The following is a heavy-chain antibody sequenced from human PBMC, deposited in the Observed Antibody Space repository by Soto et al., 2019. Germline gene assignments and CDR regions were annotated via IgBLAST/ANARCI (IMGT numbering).Heavy chain of an antibody. CDR2: IYYSGST. CDR1: GGSISRYY. V-gene: IGHV4-59*08. CDR3: ARRYGWAFDI. Sequence: SENLSLTCTLSGGSISRYYWSWIRQPPGKGLEWIGYIYYSGSTNYNPSLKSRVTISVDTSKNQFSLKLSSVTAADTAVYYCARRYGWAFDIWGQGTMVT. J-gene: IGHJ3*02. D-gene: IGHD3-16*01.